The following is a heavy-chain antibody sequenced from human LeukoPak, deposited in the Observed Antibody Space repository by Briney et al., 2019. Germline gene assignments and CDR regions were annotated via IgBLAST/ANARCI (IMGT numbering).Heavy chain of an antibody. Sequence: PGESLKISCKASGYTFTNYWIGWVRQMPGKGLEWMGIIYPGDSDTRYSPSSQGQVTISADKSITTAYLQWSSLKASDTAIYYCARQDPVGATLKDWGQGTLVTVSS. CDR1: GYTFTNYW. CDR3: ARQDPVGATLKD. D-gene: IGHD1-26*01. J-gene: IGHJ4*02. CDR2: IYPGDSDT. V-gene: IGHV5-51*01.